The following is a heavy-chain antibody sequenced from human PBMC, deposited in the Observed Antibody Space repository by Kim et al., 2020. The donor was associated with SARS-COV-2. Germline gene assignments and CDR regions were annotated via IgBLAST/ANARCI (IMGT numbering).Heavy chain of an antibody. V-gene: IGHV3-30*04. J-gene: IGHJ4*02. CDR2: ISYDGSNK. D-gene: IGHD6-13*01. CDR3: ARGRRGVAAYRFDY. Sequence: GGSLRLSCAASGFTFSSYAMHWVRQAPGKGLEWVAVISYDGSNKYYADSVKGRFTISRDNSKNTLYLQMNSLRAEDTAVYYCARGRRGVAAYRFDYWGQGTLVTVSS. CDR1: GFTFSSYA.